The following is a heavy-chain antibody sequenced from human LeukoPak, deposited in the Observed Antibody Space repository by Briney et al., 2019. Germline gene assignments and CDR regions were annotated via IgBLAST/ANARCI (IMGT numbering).Heavy chain of an antibody. CDR1: GYTFTSYD. CDR2: MNPNSGNT. J-gene: IGHJ6*03. D-gene: IGHD6-13*01. CDR3: GRIAAADYYYYMDV. V-gene: IGHV1-8*03. Sequence: ASVKVSCKAPGYTFTSYDINWVRQATGQGLEWMGWMNPNSGNTGYAQKFQGRVTITRNTSISTAYMELSSLRSEDTAVYYCGRIAAADYYYYMDVWGKGTTVTVSS.